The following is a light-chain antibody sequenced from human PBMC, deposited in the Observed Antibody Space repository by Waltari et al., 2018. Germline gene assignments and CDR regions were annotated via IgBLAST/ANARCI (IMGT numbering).Light chain of an antibody. CDR1: SSDVGSYNL. J-gene: IGLJ3*02. CDR3: CSYAGSSTWV. Sequence: QSALTQPASVSGSPGQSITISCTGTSSDVGSYNLVSWYQQHPGKAPKRMIYEGSKRRSGVSNRFSGSKSGNTASLTISGLQAEDEADYYCCSYAGSSTWVFGGGTKLTVL. V-gene: IGLV2-23*01. CDR2: EGS.